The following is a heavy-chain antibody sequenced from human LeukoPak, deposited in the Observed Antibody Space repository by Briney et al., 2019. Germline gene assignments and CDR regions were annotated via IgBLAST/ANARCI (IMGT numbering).Heavy chain of an antibody. Sequence: SVKVSCKASGGTFSSYTISWVRQAPGQGLEWMGRIIPILGIANYAQKFQGRVTITADKSTSTAYMQLSSLGSEDTAVYYCARDHEDSSGYYYQFDYWGQGTLVTVSS. V-gene: IGHV1-69*04. J-gene: IGHJ4*02. CDR2: IIPILGIA. D-gene: IGHD3-22*01. CDR3: ARDHEDSSGYYYQFDY. CDR1: GGTFSSYT.